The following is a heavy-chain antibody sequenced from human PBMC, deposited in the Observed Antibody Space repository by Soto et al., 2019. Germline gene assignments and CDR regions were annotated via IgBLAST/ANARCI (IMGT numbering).Heavy chain of an antibody. J-gene: IGHJ4*02. V-gene: IGHV3-23*01. Sequence: LRLSCAASGFTFSSYAMSWVRQAPGKGLEWVSTISGSDGRTYSTDSVKGRFTISRDNSRNTAYLQMNSLRVEDTAVYYCAKGVSKYPLRAWLDYWGGGTLVTVSS. CDR1: GFTFSSYA. CDR2: ISGSDGRT. CDR3: AKGVSKYPLRAWLDY. D-gene: IGHD3-10*01.